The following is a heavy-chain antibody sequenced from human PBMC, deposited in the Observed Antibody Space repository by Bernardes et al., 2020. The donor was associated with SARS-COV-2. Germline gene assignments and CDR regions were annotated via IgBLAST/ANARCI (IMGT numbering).Heavy chain of an antibody. V-gene: IGHV3-30*18. CDR1: GFTFSKHA. CDR3: VKDLNRRAAATSGSNFYGMDV. D-gene: IGHD6-13*01. J-gene: IGHJ6*02. Sequence: GGSLRLSCAASGFTFSKHAMHWVRQAPGEGLEWVAVISYDGSSEYYADSVRGRLFITRDNFKNALFLQMNSLRVEDTAVYFCVKDLNRRAAATSGSNFYGMDVWGQGATVTVSS. CDR2: ISYDGSSE.